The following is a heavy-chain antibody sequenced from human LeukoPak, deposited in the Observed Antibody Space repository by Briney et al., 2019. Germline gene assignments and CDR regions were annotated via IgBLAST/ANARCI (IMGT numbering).Heavy chain of an antibody. J-gene: IGHJ4*02. CDR3: ARGTRALPY. D-gene: IGHD4/OR15-4a*01. V-gene: IGHV3-7*01. Sequence: GGPLRLSCAASGFTFSNHWMTWVRQAPGKGLAWVGSIKEDGSNIYYVDSVKGRFTISRDNAENSLFLQMSSLRVEDTAVYYCARGTRALPYWGQGTLVTVSS. CDR1: GFTFSNHW. CDR2: IKEDGSNI.